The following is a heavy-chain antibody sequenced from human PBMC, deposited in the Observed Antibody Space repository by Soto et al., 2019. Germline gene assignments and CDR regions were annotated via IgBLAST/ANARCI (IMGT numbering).Heavy chain of an antibody. Sequence: SETLSLTCAVYGGSFSGYYWSWIRQPPGKGLEWIGEINHSGSTNYNPSFKSRVTISVDTSKNQFYLKLSSVTAADTAVYYCARAIPEYCTNGVCYAGSWYYYGMDVWGQGTTVTVSS. V-gene: IGHV4-34*01. CDR3: ARAIPEYCTNGVCYAGSWYYYGMDV. D-gene: IGHD2-8*01. CDR1: GGSFSGYY. CDR2: INHSGST. J-gene: IGHJ6*02.